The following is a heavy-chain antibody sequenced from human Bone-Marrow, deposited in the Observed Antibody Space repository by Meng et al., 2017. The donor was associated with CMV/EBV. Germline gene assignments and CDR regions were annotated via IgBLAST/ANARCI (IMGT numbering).Heavy chain of an antibody. CDR2: IYYSGST. Sequence: LRLSCTVSGGSISSGDYYWSWIRQPPGKGLEWIGYIYYSGSTYYNPSLKSRVTISVDTSKNQFSLKLSSVTAADTAVYYCARQWADGDAYYYGMDVWGQGTTVTVSS. V-gene: IGHV4-30-4*08. CDR3: ARQWADGDAYYYGMDV. J-gene: IGHJ6*02. CDR1: GGSISSGDYY. D-gene: IGHD5-24*01.